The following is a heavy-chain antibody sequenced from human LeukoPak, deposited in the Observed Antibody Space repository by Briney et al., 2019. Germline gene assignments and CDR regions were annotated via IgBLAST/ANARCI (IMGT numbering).Heavy chain of an antibody. CDR2: IYSGGTT. CDR3: ARVLVTAYGNWFDP. Sequence: GGSLRLSCAASGFTVSSNHMSWVRQAPGKGLEWVSVIYSGGTTYYADSVKGRFTISRDNSKNTLYLQMNSLRAEDTAVYYCARVLVTAYGNWFDPWGQGTLVTVSS. V-gene: IGHV3-66*01. CDR1: GFTVSSNH. D-gene: IGHD2-21*02. J-gene: IGHJ5*02.